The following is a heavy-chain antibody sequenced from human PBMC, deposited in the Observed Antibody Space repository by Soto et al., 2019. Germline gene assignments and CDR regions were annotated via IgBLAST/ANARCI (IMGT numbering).Heavy chain of an antibody. J-gene: IGHJ6*02. CDR3: ARATGYYYYGMDV. V-gene: IGHV3-21*01. D-gene: IGHD3-10*01. CDR1: GFTFSSYS. CDR2: ISSSSSYI. Sequence: PGGSLRLSCAASGFTFSSYSMNWVRQAPGKGLEWVSSISSSSSYIYYADSVKGRFTISRDNAKNSLYLQMNSLRAEDTAVYCCARATGYYYYGMDVWGQGTTVTVSS.